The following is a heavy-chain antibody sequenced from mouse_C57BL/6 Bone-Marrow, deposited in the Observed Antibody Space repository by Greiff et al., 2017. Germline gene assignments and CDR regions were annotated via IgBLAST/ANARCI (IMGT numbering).Heavy chain of an antibody. CDR3: ARQESY. CDR2: IDPSDSYT. J-gene: IGHJ2*01. V-gene: IGHV1-50*01. Sequence: QVQLQQSGAELVKPGASVKLSCKASGYTFTSYWMQWVKQRPGQGLAWIGEIDPSDSYTNYNQKFKGKATLTVDTSSSPAYMQLSSLTSEDSAVYYCARQESYWGQGTTLTVSS. CDR1: GYTFTSYW.